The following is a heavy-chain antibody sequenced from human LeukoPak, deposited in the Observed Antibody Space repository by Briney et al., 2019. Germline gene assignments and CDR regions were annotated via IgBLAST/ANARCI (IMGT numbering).Heavy chain of an antibody. D-gene: IGHD3-10*01. CDR3: ARVSRGGGSGSYYNGGYSLY. CDR1: GGTFSSYA. CDR2: IRAYNGNT. Sequence: ASVKVSCKASGGTFSSYAISWVRQAPGQGLEWMGWIRAYNGNTNYAQKLQGRVTMTTDTSTSTAYMELRSLRSDDTAMYYCARVSRGGGSGSYYNGGYSLYWGQGALVTVSS. V-gene: IGHV1-18*01. J-gene: IGHJ4*02.